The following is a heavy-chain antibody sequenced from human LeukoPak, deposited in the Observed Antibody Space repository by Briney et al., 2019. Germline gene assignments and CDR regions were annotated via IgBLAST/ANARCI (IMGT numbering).Heavy chain of an antibody. CDR1: GGSISSYY. V-gene: IGHV4-59*01. CDR2: IYYSGGT. D-gene: IGHD3-16*01. Sequence: PSETLSLTCTVSGGSISSYYWSWIRQPPRKGLEWIGYIYYSGGTNYNPSLKSRVTISVDTSKNQFSLKLNSVTAADTAVYYCARVLMGAAALDYWGQGTLVTVSS. J-gene: IGHJ4*02. CDR3: ARVLMGAAALDY.